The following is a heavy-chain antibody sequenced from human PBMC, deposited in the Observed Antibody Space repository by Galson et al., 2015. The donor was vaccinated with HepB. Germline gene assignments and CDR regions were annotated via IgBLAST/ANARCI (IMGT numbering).Heavy chain of an antibody. Sequence: KVSCKASGYTFTSYAMHWVRQAPGQRLEWMGWINAGNGNTKYSQKFQGRVTITRDTSASTAYMELSSLRSEDTAVYYCARDGFYCSSTSCYPHYYYGMDVWGQGTTVTVSS. D-gene: IGHD2-2*01. CDR1: GYTFTSYA. J-gene: IGHJ6*02. CDR3: ARDGFYCSSTSCYPHYYYGMDV. CDR2: INAGNGNT. V-gene: IGHV1-3*01.